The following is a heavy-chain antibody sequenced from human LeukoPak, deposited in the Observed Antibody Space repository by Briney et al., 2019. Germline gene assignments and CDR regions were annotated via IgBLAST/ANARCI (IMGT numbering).Heavy chain of an antibody. D-gene: IGHD6-19*01. V-gene: IGHV5-51*01. Sequence: GESLKISCQGSGYSFTSYWIGWVRQMPGKGLEWMGIIYPGDSDTRYSPSFQGQVTISADKSISTAYLQWSSLKASDTAMYYCARRIAVAGTTRSDRYYYYGMDVWGQGTTVTVSS. J-gene: IGHJ6*02. CDR3: ARRIAVAGTTRSDRYYYYGMDV. CDR2: IYPGDSDT. CDR1: GYSFTSYW.